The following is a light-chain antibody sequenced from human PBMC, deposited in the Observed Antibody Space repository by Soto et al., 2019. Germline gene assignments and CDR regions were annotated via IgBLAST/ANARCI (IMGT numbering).Light chain of an antibody. CDR2: GAS. CDR3: QQYPSSVVYT. Sequence: IVLTQSPGTLSLSPGETATLSCRASQSLTTRYLAWYQQKPGQAPRLLIYGASNRATGTPDRFSGSGSGTDFPLTISSLEPEDFAVYFCQQYPSSVVYTFGQGTKLEIK. J-gene: IGKJ2*01. V-gene: IGKV3-20*01. CDR1: QSLTTRY.